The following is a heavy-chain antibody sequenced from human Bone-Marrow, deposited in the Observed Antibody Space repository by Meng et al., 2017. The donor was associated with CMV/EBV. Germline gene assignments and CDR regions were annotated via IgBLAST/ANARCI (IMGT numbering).Heavy chain of an antibody. CDR1: GYTFGGHY. D-gene: IGHD6-6*01. CDR2: ISAYNGNT. V-gene: IGHV1-18*04. J-gene: IGHJ4*02. Sequence: ASVKVSCKASGYTFGGHYIHWVRQALGQGPEWMGWISAYNGNTNYAQKLQGRVTMTTDTSTSTAYMELRSLRSDDTAVYYCARDRRNLAARPREFDYWGQGTLVTVSS. CDR3: ARDRRNLAARPREFDY.